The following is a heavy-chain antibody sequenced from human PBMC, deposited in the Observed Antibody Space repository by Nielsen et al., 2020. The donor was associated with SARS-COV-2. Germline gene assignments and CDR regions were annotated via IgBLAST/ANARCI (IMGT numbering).Heavy chain of an antibody. CDR3: ARDQTNVLLWFGELLDHAFDI. V-gene: IGHV3-7*03. J-gene: IGHJ3*02. CDR1: GFNFKGYE. CDR2: IKQDGSEK. D-gene: IGHD3-10*01. Sequence: GGSLRLSCAASGFNFKGYELSWVRQAPGKGLEWVANIKQDGSEKYYVDSVKGRFTISRDNAKNSLYLQMNSLRAEDTAVYYCARDQTNVLLWFGELLDHAFDIWGQGTMVTVSS.